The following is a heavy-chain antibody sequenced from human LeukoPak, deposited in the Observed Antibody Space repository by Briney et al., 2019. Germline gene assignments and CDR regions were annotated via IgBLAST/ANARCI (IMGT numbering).Heavy chain of an antibody. J-gene: IGHJ4*02. CDR2: INHSGST. Sequence: SETLSLTCAVYGGSFGGYYWSWIRQPPGKGLEWIGEINHSGSTNYNPSLKSRVTISVDTSKNQFSLKLSSVTAADTAVYYCARENSTGTPFDYWGQGTLVTVSS. CDR1: GGSFGGYY. V-gene: IGHV4-34*01. D-gene: IGHD1-1*01. CDR3: ARENSTGTPFDY.